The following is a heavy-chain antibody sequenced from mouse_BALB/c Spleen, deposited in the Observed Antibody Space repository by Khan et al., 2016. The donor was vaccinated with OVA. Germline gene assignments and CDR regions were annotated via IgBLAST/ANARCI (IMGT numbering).Heavy chain of an antibody. CDR3: TRNPFAY. CDR1: GYTFTSYW. CDR2: IDPYDSET. J-gene: IGHJ3*01. Sequence: QVQLQQPGAELVRPGASVKLSCEASGYTFTSYWMTWVKQSPEQGLEWIGRIDPYDSETHYNQNFKDKAILTVDKSSSTAYLQLSSLTSEDSAFYFCTRNPFAYWGQGTLVTVSA. V-gene: IGHV1-52*01.